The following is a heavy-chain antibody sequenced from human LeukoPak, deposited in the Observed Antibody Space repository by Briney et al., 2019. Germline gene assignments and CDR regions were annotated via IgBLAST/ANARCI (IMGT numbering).Heavy chain of an antibody. CDR1: GFTFSNYI. J-gene: IGHJ4*02. CDR2: ISGSSSYI. Sequence: GGSLRLSCAASGFTFSNYIMNWVRQAPGKGLEWVSPISGSSSYIYCADSVKGRFTTSRDNAKNSLYLQMNSLRAEDTAVYYCARGNINFDYWGQGTLVTVSS. CDR3: ARGNINFDY. V-gene: IGHV3-21*01.